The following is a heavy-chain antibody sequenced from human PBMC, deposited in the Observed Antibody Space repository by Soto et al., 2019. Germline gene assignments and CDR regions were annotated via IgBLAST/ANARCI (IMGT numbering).Heavy chain of an antibody. CDR2: IYSGGST. Sequence: EVQLVESGGGLVQPGGSLRLSCAASGFTVSSNYMSWVRQAPGKGLEWVSVIYSGGSTYYADSVKGRFTISRDNCKNTLYLQMNSLRAEDTAVYYCASLGDDNAFDIWGQGTMVTVSS. J-gene: IGHJ3*02. CDR3: ASLGDDNAFDI. V-gene: IGHV3-66*01. D-gene: IGHD2-21*02. CDR1: GFTVSSNY.